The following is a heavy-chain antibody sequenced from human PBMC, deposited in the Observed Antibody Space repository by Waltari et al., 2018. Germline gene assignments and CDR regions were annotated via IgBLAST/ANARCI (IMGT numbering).Heavy chain of an antibody. CDR2: ISGSGTYT. CDR3: VKTVRTTIYFDY. D-gene: IGHD1-26*01. Sequence: DMSWVRQAPGKGLEWVSTISGSGTYTYHADSVKGRFTISRDNSKNTLYLQMNSLRAEDTAVYYCVKTVRTTIYFDYWGQGTLVTVSS. CDR1: D. J-gene: IGHJ4*02. V-gene: IGHV3-23*01.